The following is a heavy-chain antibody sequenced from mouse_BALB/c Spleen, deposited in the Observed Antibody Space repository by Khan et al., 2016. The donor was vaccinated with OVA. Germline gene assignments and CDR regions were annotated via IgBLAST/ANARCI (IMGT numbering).Heavy chain of an antibody. J-gene: IGHJ3*01. CDR2: ISPGSGDT. D-gene: IGHD1-2*01. CDR3: ARRNYFGYTFAY. Sequence: QVQLQQSGAELARPGASVKLSCKASGYTFTDYYINWVKQRTGQGLERIGEISPGSGDTYYHERFKGKATLTADKSSSTAYMQLSSLTSEASAVYFCARRNYFGYTFAYWGQGTLVTVSA. CDR1: GYTFTDYY. V-gene: IGHV1-77*01.